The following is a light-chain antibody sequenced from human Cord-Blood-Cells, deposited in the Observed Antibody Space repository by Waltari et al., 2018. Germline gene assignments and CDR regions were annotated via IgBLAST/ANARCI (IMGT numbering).Light chain of an antibody. CDR3: SSYTSSSTWV. CDR1: SSDVGGYNY. CDR2: DVS. V-gene: IGLV2-14*01. Sequence: QSALTQPASVSGSPGQSITISCTGTSSDVGGYNYVSWYQQRPGKAPKLMIYDVSNRPSGVSNRFAGSKSGNMASLTISGLQAEDEADYYCSSYTSSSTWVFGGGTKLTVL. J-gene: IGLJ3*02.